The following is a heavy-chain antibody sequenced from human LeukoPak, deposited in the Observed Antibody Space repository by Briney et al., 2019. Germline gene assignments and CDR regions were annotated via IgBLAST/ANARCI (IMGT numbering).Heavy chain of an antibody. CDR3: AKATAAGTDTGYDY. CDR2: ISTTGNTK. CDR1: GFTFSDFY. V-gene: IGHV3-11*01. D-gene: IGHD6-13*01. J-gene: IGHJ4*02. Sequence: PGGSLRLSCAASGFTFSDFYMSWIRQTPEKGLEWISHISTTGNTKYYADSVIGRFSISRDNAKNSVYLQMNSLRAEDTAVYYCAKATAAGTDTGYDYWGQGTLVTVSS.